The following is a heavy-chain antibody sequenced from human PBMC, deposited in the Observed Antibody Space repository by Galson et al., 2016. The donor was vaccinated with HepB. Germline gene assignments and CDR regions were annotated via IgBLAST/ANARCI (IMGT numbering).Heavy chain of an antibody. V-gene: IGHV4-59*01. CDR1: GGSISSYY. J-gene: IGHJ4*02. Sequence: LSLTCSVSGGSISSYYWSWIRQPPGKRLEWIGDIYYSGTTNYKPSLKSRVTISVDTSKNQFSLRLSSVTAADTAVYYCARMDPALISGFDYWGQGTLVTVSS. CDR3: ARMDPALISGFDY. CDR2: IYYSGTT. D-gene: IGHD2-15*01.